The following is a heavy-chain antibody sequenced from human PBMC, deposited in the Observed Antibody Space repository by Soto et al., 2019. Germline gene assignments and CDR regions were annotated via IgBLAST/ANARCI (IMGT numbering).Heavy chain of an antibody. CDR3: ARDDAISGRARAFDG. D-gene: IGHD6-25*01. J-gene: IGHJ3*01. V-gene: IGHV1-18*01. Sequence: QVRLVQSGTVVTEPGASVKVSCKASGYTFSPYYISWVRQAPGQGLQWLGWIIGFNGNTFSPQEVQDRVVMTMDTSTTTAYMALTSLRAADTAVYYCARDDAISGRARAFDGWGQGTLVIVAS. CDR2: IIGFNGNT. CDR1: GYTFSPYY.